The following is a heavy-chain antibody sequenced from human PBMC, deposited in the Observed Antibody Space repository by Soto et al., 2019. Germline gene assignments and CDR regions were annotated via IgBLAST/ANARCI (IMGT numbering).Heavy chain of an antibody. Sequence: ESGGGVVQPGRSLRLSCAASGFTFSSYAMHWVRQAPGKGLEWVAFISYDGSNKYYADSVKGRFTISRDNSKNTLYLQMNSLRGEDTAVYYCTRRGYGMDVWGQGTTVTVS. V-gene: IGHV3-30-3*01. J-gene: IGHJ6*02. CDR1: GFTFSSYA. CDR3: TRRGYGMDV. CDR2: ISYDGSNK.